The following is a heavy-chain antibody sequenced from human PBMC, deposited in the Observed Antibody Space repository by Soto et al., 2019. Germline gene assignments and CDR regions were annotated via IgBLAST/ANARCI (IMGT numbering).Heavy chain of an antibody. V-gene: IGHV3-23*01. CDR3: AKVWYDSSGYYYEVWFFDY. J-gene: IGHJ4*02. Sequence: PGGSLRLSCAASGFTFSSYAMSWVRQAPGKGLEWVSAISGSGGSTYYADSVKGRFTISRDNSKNTLYLQMNSLRAEDTAVYYCAKVWYDSSGYYYEVWFFDYWGQGTLVTVSS. CDR1: GFTFSSYA. CDR2: ISGSGGST. D-gene: IGHD3-22*01.